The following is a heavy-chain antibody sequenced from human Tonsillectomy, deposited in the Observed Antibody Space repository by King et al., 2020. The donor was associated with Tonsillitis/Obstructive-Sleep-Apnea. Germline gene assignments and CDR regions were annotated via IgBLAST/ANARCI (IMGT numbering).Heavy chain of an antibody. Sequence: VQLVESGGGLVKPGGSLRLSCAASGFIFSNAWMTWVRQAPGRGLEWVGRIKSKTDGGTADYAAPVKGRFSISRDDSENTLYLQMNSLKTEDTAVYYCTRSPELHLLWGGDGMDVWGQGTTVTVSS. CDR3: TRSPELHLLWGGDGMDV. J-gene: IGHJ6*02. CDR1: GFIFSNAW. V-gene: IGHV3-15*07. CDR2: IKSKTDGGTA. D-gene: IGHD2-2*01.